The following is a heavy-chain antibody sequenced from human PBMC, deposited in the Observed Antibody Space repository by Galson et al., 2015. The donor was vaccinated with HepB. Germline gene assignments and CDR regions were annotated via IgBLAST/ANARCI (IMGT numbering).Heavy chain of an antibody. D-gene: IGHD3-3*01. V-gene: IGHV3-49*03. Sequence: SLRLSCAASGFTFGDYAMSWFRQAPGKGLEWVGFIRSKAYGGTTEYAASVKGRFTISRDDSKSIAYLQMNSLKTEDTAVYYCTRGGNVSRFLEWLDYWGQGTLVTVSS. J-gene: IGHJ4*02. CDR1: GFTFGDYA. CDR2: IRSKAYGGTT. CDR3: TRGGNVSRFLEWLDY.